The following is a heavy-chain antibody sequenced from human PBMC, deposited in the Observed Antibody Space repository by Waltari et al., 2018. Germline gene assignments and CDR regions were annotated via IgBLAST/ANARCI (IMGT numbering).Heavy chain of an antibody. D-gene: IGHD3-10*01. V-gene: IGHV3-23*03. CDR3: AKGQDYYGSGSYYEIYYYYYMDV. CDR1: GYSISSGYY. CDR2: IYSGGSST. J-gene: IGHJ6*03. Sequence: VQLQESGPGLVKPSETLSLTCAVSGYSISSGYYWGWHRPPPGKGLEGVSVIYSGGSSTYYADSVKGRFTISRDNSKNTLYLQMNSLRAEDTAVYYCAKGQDYYGSGSYYEIYYYYYMDVWGKGTTVTVSS.